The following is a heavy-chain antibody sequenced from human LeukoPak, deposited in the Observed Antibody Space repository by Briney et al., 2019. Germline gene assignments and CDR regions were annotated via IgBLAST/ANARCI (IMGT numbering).Heavy chain of an antibody. CDR1: GFTFSSYA. J-gene: IGHJ4*02. V-gene: IGHV3-23*01. D-gene: IGHD3-22*01. Sequence: GGSLRLSCAASGFTFSSYAMSWVRQAPGKGLEWVSAFSGSGGSTYYADSVKGRFTISRDNSKNTLYLQMNSLRAEDTAVYYCAKNSGYYQQTRDYWGQGTLVTVSS. CDR3: AKNSGYYQQTRDY. CDR2: FSGSGGST.